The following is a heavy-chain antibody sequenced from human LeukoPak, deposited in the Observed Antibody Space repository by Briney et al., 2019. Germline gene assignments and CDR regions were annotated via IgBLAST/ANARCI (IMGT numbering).Heavy chain of an antibody. Sequence: GRSLRLSCAASGFTFSSYGIHWVRQAPGKGLEWVAVISYDGTDKYYADSVKGRFTISRDNSKNTLYLQMNSLRAEDTAVYYCARDSHGMDVWGQGTTVTVCS. CDR2: ISYDGTDK. V-gene: IGHV3-30*03. J-gene: IGHJ6*02. CDR1: GFTFSSYG. CDR3: ARDSHGMDV.